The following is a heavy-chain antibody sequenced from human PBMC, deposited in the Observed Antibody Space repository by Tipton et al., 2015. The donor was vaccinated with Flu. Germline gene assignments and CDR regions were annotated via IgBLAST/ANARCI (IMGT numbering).Heavy chain of an antibody. J-gene: IGHJ6*02. D-gene: IGHD2-15*01. CDR3: ARSLYCSGGSCYSYYYYGMDV. CDR2: IYPGDSGT. CDR1: GYSFTSYW. V-gene: IGHV5-51*01. Sequence: MQLVQSGAEVKKPGESLKISCKGSGYSFTSYWIGWVRQMPGKGLEWMGIIYPGDSGTRYSPSFQGQVTISADKSISTAYLQWSSLKASDTAMYYCARSLYCSGGSCYSYYYYGMDVWGQGTTVTVSS.